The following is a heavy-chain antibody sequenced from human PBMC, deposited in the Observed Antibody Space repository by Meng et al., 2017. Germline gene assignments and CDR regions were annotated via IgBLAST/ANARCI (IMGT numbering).Heavy chain of an antibody. CDR2: IYYSGST. CDR1: GGSISSGNYY. J-gene: IGHJ5*02. V-gene: IGHV4-30-4*01. Sequence: QVQLQESGPGLVKPSQTLSLTCTVSGGSISSGNYYWSWIRQPPGKGLEWIGYIYYSGSTYYNPSLKSRVTISVDTSKNQFSLKLNYVTAADTAVYYCARDSGVGGSYNWFDPWGQGTLVTVSS. CDR3: ARDSGVGGSYNWFDP. D-gene: IGHD1-26*01.